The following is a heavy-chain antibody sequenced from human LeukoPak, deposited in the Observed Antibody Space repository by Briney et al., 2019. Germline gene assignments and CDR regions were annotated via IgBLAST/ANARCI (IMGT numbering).Heavy chain of an antibody. V-gene: IGHV4-34*01. D-gene: IGHD3-16*02. CDR2: INHSGST. Sequence: SETLSLTCVVYGGSFSGHYWSWIRQPPGKGLEWIGEINHSGSTNYIPSLKSRVTISVDTSKSQLSLKLSSVTAADTAVYYCARHDYRGINDGMDVWGQGTTVIVSS. CDR1: GGSFSGHY. CDR3: ARHDYRGINDGMDV. J-gene: IGHJ6*02.